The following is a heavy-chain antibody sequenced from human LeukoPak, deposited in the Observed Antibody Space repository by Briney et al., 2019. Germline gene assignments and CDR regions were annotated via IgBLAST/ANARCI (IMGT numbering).Heavy chain of an antibody. CDR2: IGGSGGST. J-gene: IGHJ4*02. D-gene: IGHD3-16*02. CDR3: AKDRLRLGELSFDY. V-gene: IGHV3-23*01. CDR1: GFTFSSYA. Sequence: GGSLRLSCAASGFTFSSYAMSWVRQAPGKGLEWVSAIGGSGGSTYYADSVKGRFTISRDNSKNTLYLQMNSLRAEDTAVYYCAKDRLRLGELSFDYWGQGTLVTVSS.